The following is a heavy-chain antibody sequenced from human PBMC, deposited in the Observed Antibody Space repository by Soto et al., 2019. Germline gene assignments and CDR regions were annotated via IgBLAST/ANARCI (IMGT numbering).Heavy chain of an antibody. CDR1: GCTFTSSA. D-gene: IGHD2-21*02. Sequence: SVKFSCTSSGCTFTSSAFQWVRQARGQRLEWIGWIAVGSGYTNYAQRFQDRVTLTRDMSTATTYMELSRLTSEDTAIYYGAVDAKAWQQIVPAEHLGNATLV. CDR2: IAVGSGYT. CDR3: AVDAKAWQQIVPAEH. V-gene: IGHV1-58*01. J-gene: IGHJ4*01.